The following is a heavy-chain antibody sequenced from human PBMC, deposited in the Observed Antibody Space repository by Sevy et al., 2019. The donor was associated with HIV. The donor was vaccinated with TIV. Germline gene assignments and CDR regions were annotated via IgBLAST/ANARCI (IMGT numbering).Heavy chain of an antibody. V-gene: IGHV3-30*03. CDR1: GFTFSNYA. CDR3: ARDTGKFCTNGVCYPLGN. J-gene: IGHJ4*02. D-gene: IGHD2-8*01. CDR2: ISYDGGIK. Sequence: GGSLRLSCAASGFTFSNYAMHWVHQSPGKGLEWVALISYDGGIKIYADSVKGRFTISRDNGKSSMFLQMNSLRPEDTGIYFCARDTGKFCTNGVCYPLGNWGQGTVVTVSS.